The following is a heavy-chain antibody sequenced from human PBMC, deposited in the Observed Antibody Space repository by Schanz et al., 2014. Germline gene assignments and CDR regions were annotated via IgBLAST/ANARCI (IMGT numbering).Heavy chain of an antibody. J-gene: IGHJ5*02. D-gene: IGHD3-16*01. CDR1: GFTFDDYT. CDR2: ITWDGGIT. CDR3: AKGAVEMSTGLGGS. Sequence: VQLVESGGVMVQPGGSLRLSCAASGFTFDDYTMHWVRQAPGKGLEWVSLITWDGGITYYADSLKGRFTISRDNSKNSLYLQMNSLRTEDTALYYCAKGAVEMSTGLGGSWGQGTLVTVSS. V-gene: IGHV3-43*01.